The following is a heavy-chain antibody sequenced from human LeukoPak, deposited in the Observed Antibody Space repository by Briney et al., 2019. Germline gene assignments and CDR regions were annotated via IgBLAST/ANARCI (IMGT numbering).Heavy chain of an antibody. CDR1: GYTFTGYY. CDR2: INPNNGDT. V-gene: IGHV1-2*02. D-gene: IGHD3/OR15-3a*01. Sequence: ASVKVSCKASGYTFTGYYMHWVRQAPGQGLEWMGWINPNNGDTNFAQKFQGRVAMTRDTSINTFYMELSSLRSDDTAVYYCARRGYEFSDLDNWGQGTLVTVSS. J-gene: IGHJ4*02. CDR3: ARRGYEFSDLDN.